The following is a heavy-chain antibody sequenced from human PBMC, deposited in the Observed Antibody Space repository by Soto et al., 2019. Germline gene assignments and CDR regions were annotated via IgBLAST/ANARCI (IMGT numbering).Heavy chain of an antibody. V-gene: IGHV3-30*03. CDR2: ISYDGNDK. J-gene: IGHJ4*02. CDR1: GFPCSGFG. CDR3: TALGFYETGVGGGY. D-gene: IGHD2-8*02. Sequence: GGSLRLSCAASGFPCSGFGMHWVRQAPGKGLEWLAVISYDGNDKYFADSVKGRFTISRDNSKNTLYLQMSSLRAEDTAVYYCTALGFYETGVGGGYWGQGT.